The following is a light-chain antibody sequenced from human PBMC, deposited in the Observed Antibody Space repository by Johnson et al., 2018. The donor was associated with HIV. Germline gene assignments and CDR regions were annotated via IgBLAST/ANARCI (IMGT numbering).Light chain of an antibody. Sequence: HSVLTQPPSVSAAPGQKVTISCSGSSSNIGNNYVSWYQQLPGTAPKLLIYENNKRPSGIPDRFSGSKSGTSATLGITGLQTGDEADYYCGTWDSSLYVFVFGSGTKVTVL. CDR1: SSNIGNNY. V-gene: IGLV1-51*02. CDR3: GTWDSSLYVFV. J-gene: IGLJ1*01. CDR2: ENN.